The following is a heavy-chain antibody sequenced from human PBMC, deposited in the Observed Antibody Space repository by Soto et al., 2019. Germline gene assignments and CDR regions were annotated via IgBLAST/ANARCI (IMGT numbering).Heavy chain of an antibody. CDR1: GGTFSSYA. Sequence: QVQLVQSGAEVKKPGSSVKVSCKASGGTFSSYAISWVRQAPGQGLEWMGGTIPIFGTANYAQKFQGRVTITADESTSTAYMELSSLRSEDTAVYYCARDRSSIAAPPGWFDPWGQGTLVTVSS. D-gene: IGHD6-6*01. CDR2: TIPIFGTA. V-gene: IGHV1-69*01. CDR3: ARDRSSIAAPPGWFDP. J-gene: IGHJ5*02.